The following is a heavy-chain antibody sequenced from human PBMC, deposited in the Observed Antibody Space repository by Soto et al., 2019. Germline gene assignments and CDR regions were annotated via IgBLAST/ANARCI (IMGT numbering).Heavy chain of an antibody. CDR1: GYSFTSYW. CDR3: WGRIRPLLYYYYYGMDV. CDR2: IYPGDSDT. V-gene: IGHV5-51*01. J-gene: IGHJ6*02. D-gene: IGHD3-10*01. Sequence: GESLKISCKGSGYSFTSYWIGWVRQMPGKGLEWMGIIYPGDSDTRYSPSFQGQVTISADKSIGTAYLQWSSLKASDTAMYYCWGRIRPLLYYYYYGMDVWGQGTTVTVSS.